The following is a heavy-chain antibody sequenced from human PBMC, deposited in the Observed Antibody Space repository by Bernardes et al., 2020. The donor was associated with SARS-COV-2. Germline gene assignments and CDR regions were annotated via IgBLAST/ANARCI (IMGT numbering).Heavy chain of an antibody. V-gene: IGHV3-23*01. D-gene: IGHD7-27*01. CDR1: GFAFSDFG. CDR2: LNTDGANT. CDR3: ANDAGVDVFFDY. Sequence: GGSLRLSCVASGFAFSDFGMAWVRQAPGKGLEWVSTLNTDGANTHYADSVKGRFTISRDNSKNMLYLQMNSLRAEDTAVYYCANDAGVDVFFDYWGQGTLVTVSS. J-gene: IGHJ4*02.